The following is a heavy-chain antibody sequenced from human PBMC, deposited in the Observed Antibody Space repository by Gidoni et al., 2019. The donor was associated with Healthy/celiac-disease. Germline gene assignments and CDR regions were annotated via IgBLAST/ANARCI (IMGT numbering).Heavy chain of an antibody. J-gene: IGHJ6*02. V-gene: IGHV3-53*04. CDR3: ARVDSSGPDYYYYYGMDV. CDR1: GFTVSSNY. CDR2: IYSGGNT. D-gene: IGHD3-22*01. Sequence: EVQLVESGGGLVQPGGSLRLSCAASGFTVSSNYMSWVRQAPGKGLEWVSVIYSGGNTYYADSVKGRFTISRHNSKNTLYLQMNSLRAEDTAVYYCARVDSSGPDYYYYYGMDVWGQGTTVTVSS.